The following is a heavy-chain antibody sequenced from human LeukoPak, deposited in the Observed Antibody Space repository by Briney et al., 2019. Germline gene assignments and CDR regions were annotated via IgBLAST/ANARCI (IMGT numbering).Heavy chain of an antibody. Sequence: GESLKISCKGSGYSFTSYWIGWVRQMPGKGLEWMGIIYPGDSDTRYSPSFQGQVTISADKSISTAYLQWSSLKASDTAMYYCARPASAYYYDSSGYLYWGQGTLVTVSS. CDR1: GYSFTSYW. CDR2: IYPGDSDT. D-gene: IGHD3-22*01. J-gene: IGHJ4*02. V-gene: IGHV5-51*01. CDR3: ARPASAYYYDSSGYLY.